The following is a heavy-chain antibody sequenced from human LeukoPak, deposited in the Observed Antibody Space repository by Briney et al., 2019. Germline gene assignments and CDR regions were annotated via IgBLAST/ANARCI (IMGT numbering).Heavy chain of an antibody. CDR1: GFTFDNHA. D-gene: IGHD3-10*01. CDR3: AKDGVWFGELPYFDY. J-gene: IGHJ4*02. V-gene: IGHV3-9*01. Sequence: PGRSLRLSCEASGFTFDNHAMHWVRQAPGKGLEWVSGISWNSGSIAYADSVKGRFTISRDNSKNTLYLQMNSLRAEDTAVYYCAKDGVWFGELPYFDYWGQGTLVTVSS. CDR2: ISWNSGSI.